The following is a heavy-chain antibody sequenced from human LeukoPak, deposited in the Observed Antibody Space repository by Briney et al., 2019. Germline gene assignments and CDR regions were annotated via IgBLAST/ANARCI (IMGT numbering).Heavy chain of an antibody. Sequence: PSETLSLTRTVSGGSISSYYWSWIRQPPGKGLEGIGEINHSGSTNYNPSLKSRVTISVDTSKNQFSLKLSSVTAADTAVYYCARGPPKPYYYDSSGYYGYWGQGTLVTVSS. J-gene: IGHJ4*02. V-gene: IGHV4-34*01. CDR2: INHSGST. CDR1: GGSISSYY. CDR3: ARGPPKPYYYDSSGYYGY. D-gene: IGHD3-22*01.